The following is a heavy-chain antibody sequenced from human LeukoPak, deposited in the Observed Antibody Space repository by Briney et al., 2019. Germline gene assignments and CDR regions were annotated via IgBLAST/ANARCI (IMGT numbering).Heavy chain of an antibody. J-gene: IGHJ4*02. CDR1: GFTFTSSA. CDR2: IVVGSGNT. CDR3: AAAGTGTTYYFDY. D-gene: IGHD1-1*01. V-gene: IGHV1-58*02. Sequence: ASVKVSCKASGFTFTSSATQWVRQARGQRLEWIGWIVVGSGNTNYAQKFQERVTITRDMSTSTAYMELSSLRSEDTAVYYCAAAGTGTTYYFDYWGQGTLVTVSS.